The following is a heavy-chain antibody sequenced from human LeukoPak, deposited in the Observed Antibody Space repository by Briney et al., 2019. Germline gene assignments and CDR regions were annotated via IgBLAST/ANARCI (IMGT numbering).Heavy chain of an antibody. Sequence: GRSLRLSCAASGFTFSSYAMHWVRQAPGKGLEWVAVISYDGSNKYYADSVKGRFTISRDNSKNTLYLQMNSLRAEDTAVYYCARVKALGSSWYHAFDIWGQGTMVTVSS. V-gene: IGHV3-30*04. D-gene: IGHD6-13*01. CDR1: GFTFSSYA. J-gene: IGHJ3*02. CDR3: ARVKALGSSWYHAFDI. CDR2: ISYDGSNK.